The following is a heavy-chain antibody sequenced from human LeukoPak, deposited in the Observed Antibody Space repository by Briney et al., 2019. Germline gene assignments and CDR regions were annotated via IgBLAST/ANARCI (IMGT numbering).Heavy chain of an antibody. Sequence: SETLSLTCTVSGGSISSYYWNWIRQPPGKGLEWIGYIYYSGSTNYNPSLKSRVTISVDTSKDQFSLKLSSVTAADTALYYCATNRNRVIDTFDIWGQGAMVTVSS. CDR1: GGSISSYY. CDR3: ATNRNRVIDTFDI. J-gene: IGHJ3*02. CDR2: IYYSGST. D-gene: IGHD1-14*01. V-gene: IGHV4-59*08.